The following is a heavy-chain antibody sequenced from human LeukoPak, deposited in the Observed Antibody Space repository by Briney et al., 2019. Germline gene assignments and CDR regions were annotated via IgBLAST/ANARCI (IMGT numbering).Heavy chain of an antibody. D-gene: IGHD2-8*01. CDR3: AREVRAYGAFDI. J-gene: IGHJ3*02. CDR1: GFSFTDYP. V-gene: IGHV3-48*02. CDR2: IRTTAEGAKYA. Sequence: PGGSLRLSCATSGFSFTDYPMNWVRQAPGKGLEWISNIRTTAEGAKYAYYADSVKGRVTISRDDGKNTLYLHMNSLRDDDTAVYYCAREVRAYGAFDIWGQGTVVTVSS.